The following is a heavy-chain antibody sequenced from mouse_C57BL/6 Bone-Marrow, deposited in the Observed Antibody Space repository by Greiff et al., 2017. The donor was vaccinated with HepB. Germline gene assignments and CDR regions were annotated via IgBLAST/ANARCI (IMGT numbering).Heavy chain of an antibody. CDR3: ARQLLLRCCLGGFAY. V-gene: IGHV5-9*01. J-gene: IGHJ3*01. Sequence: EVKLMESGGGLVKPGGSLKLSCAASGFTFSSYTMSWVRQTPEKRLEWVANISGSGGNTYYPDSVKGRFTISRDNAKNTLYLQMSSRRSEDTALYYCARQLLLRCCLGGFAYWGQGTLVTVSA. CDR1: GFTFSSYT. CDR2: ISGSGGNT. D-gene: IGHD1-1*01.